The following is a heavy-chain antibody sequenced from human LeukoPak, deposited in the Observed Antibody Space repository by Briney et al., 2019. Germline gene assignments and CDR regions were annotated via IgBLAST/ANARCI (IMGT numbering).Heavy chain of an antibody. Sequence: GGSLRLSCAASGFTFLDYIWNWVRQAPGKGLEWVASISRNSTYIHYADSVKGRFTISRDNARNSLFLQMNSLRAEDTAIYYCARDEVYYCDSWGQRTQVTVSS. CDR3: ARDEVYYCDS. V-gene: IGHV3-21*01. CDR1: GFTFLDYI. J-gene: IGHJ4*02. CDR2: ISRNSTYI.